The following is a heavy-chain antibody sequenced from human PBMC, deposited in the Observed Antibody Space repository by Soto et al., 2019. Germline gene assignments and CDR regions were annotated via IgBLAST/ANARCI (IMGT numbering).Heavy chain of an antibody. CDR2: IYYSGST. J-gene: IGHJ5*02. CDR3: ATQLGYNWFDP. CDR1: CGSSSSSSYY. Sequence: SETLSVTCTVSCGSSSSSSYYWGWIRQPPGKGLEWIGRIYYSGSTYDNPSLKSRVTISVDTSKNQFSLKLSSVTAADTAVYYCATQLGYNWFDPWGQGTLVTVSS. D-gene: IGHD3-3*02. V-gene: IGHV4-39*01.